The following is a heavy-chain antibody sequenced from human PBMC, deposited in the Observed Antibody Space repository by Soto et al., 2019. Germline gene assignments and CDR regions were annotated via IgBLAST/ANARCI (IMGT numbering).Heavy chain of an antibody. J-gene: IGHJ6*03. V-gene: IGHV3-7*01. CDR3: ARERTPNAGIVVVVAATDYYYMDV. D-gene: IGHD2-15*01. CDR1: GFTFSSYW. CDR2: IKQDGSEK. Sequence: EVQLVESGGGLVQPGGSLRLSCAASGFTFSSYWMSWVRQAPGKGLEWVANIKQDGSEKYYVDSVKGRFTISRDNAKNSLYLQMNSLRAEDTAVYYCARERTPNAGIVVVVAATDYYYMDVWGKGTTVTVSS.